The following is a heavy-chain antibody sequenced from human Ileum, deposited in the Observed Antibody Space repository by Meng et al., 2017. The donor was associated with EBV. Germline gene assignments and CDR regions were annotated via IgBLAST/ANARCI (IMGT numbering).Heavy chain of an antibody. Sequence: QVKLQGSGPGLVKPSETLSPTCTVSGGSVSISSYYWSWIRQPPGKGLEWIGYIYYSGTTNYNPSLESRVTISVDTSKNQFSLKLRSVAASDTAVYYCARGWDTAMDSGWGQGTLVTVSS. V-gene: IGHV4-61*01. D-gene: IGHD5-18*01. CDR1: GGSVSISSYY. CDR2: IYYSGTT. J-gene: IGHJ4*02. CDR3: ARGWDTAMDSG.